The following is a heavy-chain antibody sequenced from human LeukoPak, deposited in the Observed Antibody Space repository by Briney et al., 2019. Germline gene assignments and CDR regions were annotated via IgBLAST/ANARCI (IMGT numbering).Heavy chain of an antibody. Sequence: GESLKIPCKGSGYSFTSYWIGWVRQMPGKGLEWMGIIYPGDSDTRYSPSFQGQVTISADKSISTAYLQWSSLKASDTAMYYCARQDTYYYDSSGPGDFDYWGQGTLVTVSS. V-gene: IGHV5-51*01. CDR3: ARQDTYYYDSSGPGDFDY. CDR2: IYPGDSDT. D-gene: IGHD3-22*01. J-gene: IGHJ4*02. CDR1: GYSFTSYW.